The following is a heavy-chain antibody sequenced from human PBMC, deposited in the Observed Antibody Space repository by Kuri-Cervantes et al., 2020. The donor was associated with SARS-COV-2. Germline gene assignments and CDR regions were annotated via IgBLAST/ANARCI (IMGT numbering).Heavy chain of an antibody. CDR1: GFTVSSNE. CDR3: ARGGATIFVERGGLDY. D-gene: IGHD3-3*01. J-gene: IGHJ4*02. CDR2: ISSSSSYI. V-gene: IGHV3-21*01. Sequence: GESLKISCAASGFTVSSNEMSWVRQAPGKGLEWVSSISSSSSYIYYADSVKGRFTISRDNAKNSLYLQMNSLRAEDTAVYYCARGGATIFVERGGLDYWGQGTLVTVSS.